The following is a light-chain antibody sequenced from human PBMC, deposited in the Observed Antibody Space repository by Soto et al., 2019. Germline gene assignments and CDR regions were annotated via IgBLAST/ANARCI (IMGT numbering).Light chain of an antibody. CDR1: RLGGKY. J-gene: IGLJ2*01. V-gene: IGLV3-1*01. CDR2: EDT. Sequence: SYELTQPPSVSVSPGQTASIPCSGDRLGGKYVCWYQQKPGQSPLLVLYEDTKRPSGIPERFSGSNSGNTATLTISGTQAMDEADYYCQAWDNGVVFGGGTKVTVL. CDR3: QAWDNGVV.